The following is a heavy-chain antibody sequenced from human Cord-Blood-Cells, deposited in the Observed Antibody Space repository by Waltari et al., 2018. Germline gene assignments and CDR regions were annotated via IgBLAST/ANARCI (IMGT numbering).Heavy chain of an antibody. CDR2: IWYDGSNK. D-gene: IGHD3-22*01. V-gene: IGHV3-33*01. CDR3: ARNGDYYDSSGYYYYFDY. J-gene: IGHJ4*02. CDR1: GFTFSSYG. Sequence: QVQLVESGGGVVQPGRSLRLSCAASGFTFSSYGMHGVRQAPGKGLEWVAVIWYDGSNKYYADSVKGRFTISRDNSKNTLYLQMNSLRAEDTAVYYCARNGDYYDSSGYYYYFDYWGQGTLVTVSS.